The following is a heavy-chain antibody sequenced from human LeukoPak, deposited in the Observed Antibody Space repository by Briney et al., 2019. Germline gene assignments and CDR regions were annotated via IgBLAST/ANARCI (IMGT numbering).Heavy chain of an antibody. Sequence: SVKVSCKASGGTFSSYAISWVRQAPGQGLEWMGRIIPSFGTANYAQKFQGRVTITTDESTSTAYMELSSLRSEDTAVYYCARDRMITFGGVIVTNWFDPWGQGTLVTVSS. V-gene: IGHV1-69*05. D-gene: IGHD3-16*02. J-gene: IGHJ5*02. CDR1: GGTFSSYA. CDR3: ARDRMITFGGVIVTNWFDP. CDR2: IIPSFGTA.